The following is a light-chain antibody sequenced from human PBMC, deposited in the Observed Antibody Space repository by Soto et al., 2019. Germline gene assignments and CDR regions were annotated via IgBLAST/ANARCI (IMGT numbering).Light chain of an antibody. J-gene: IGKJ1*01. CDR1: QSISSY. V-gene: IGKV1-17*01. CDR3: LQHKSYRWT. Sequence: DIQMTQFPSSLSASVRDRVTISCRASQSISSYLNWYQQKPGKAPKLLIYAASSLQSGVPSRFSGSGAGTEFTLTISSLQPEDFATYYCLQHKSYRWTFGQGTKVDIK. CDR2: AAS.